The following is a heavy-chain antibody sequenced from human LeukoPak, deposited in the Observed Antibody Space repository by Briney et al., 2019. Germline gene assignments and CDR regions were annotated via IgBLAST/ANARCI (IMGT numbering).Heavy chain of an antibody. V-gene: IGHV4-34*01. CDR1: GGSFSGYY. D-gene: IGHD1-14*01. CDR3: ARGALPDWFDP. Sequence: PSETLSLTCAVYGGSFSGYYWSWIRQPPGKGLEWIGEINHSGSTYYNPSLKSRVTISIDTSKNQFSLRLSSVTAADTAVYYCARGALPDWFDPWGQGTLVTVSS. CDR2: INHSGST. J-gene: IGHJ5*02.